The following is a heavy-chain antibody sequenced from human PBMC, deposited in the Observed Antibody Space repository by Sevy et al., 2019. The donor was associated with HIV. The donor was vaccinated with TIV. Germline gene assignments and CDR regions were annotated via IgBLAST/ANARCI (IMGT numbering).Heavy chain of an antibody. CDR2: ISGSGGST. V-gene: IGHV3-23*01. J-gene: IGHJ3*02. Sequence: GGSLRLSCAASGFTFSSYAMSWVRRAPGKGLEWVSAISGSGGSTDYADSVKGRFTISRDNSKNQLYLQMNSLRAEDTAVYYCASTDSSGYYHDAFDIWGQGTMVTVSS. CDR3: ASTDSSGYYHDAFDI. CDR1: GFTFSSYA. D-gene: IGHD3-22*01.